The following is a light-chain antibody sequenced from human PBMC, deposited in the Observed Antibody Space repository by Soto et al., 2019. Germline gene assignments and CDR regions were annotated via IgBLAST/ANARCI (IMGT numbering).Light chain of an antibody. V-gene: IGKV3-11*01. CDR3: QQRSNWIT. CDR2: DAS. Sequence: EIVLTQSPATLSLSPGERATLSCRASQSVGRTLAWFQQKPGQAPRLLIYDASNRATGIPARFSGSGSGTDFTLTISSLEPEDFAVYYCQQRSNWITFGQGTRLEI. J-gene: IGKJ5*01. CDR1: QSVGRT.